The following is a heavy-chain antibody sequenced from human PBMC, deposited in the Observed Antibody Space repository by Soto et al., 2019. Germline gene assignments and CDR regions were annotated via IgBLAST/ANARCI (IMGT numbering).Heavy chain of an antibody. V-gene: IGHV4-39*01. CDR3: ATEIQTSLNWFDP. J-gene: IGHJ5*02. CDR2: IYYSGST. D-gene: IGHD5-18*01. CDR1: GGSISSSSYY. Sequence: QLQLQESGPGLVKPSETLSLTCTVSGGSISSSSYYWGWIRQPPGKGLEWIGSIYYSGSTYYNPSLKGRVTISVDTSKNQFSLKLSSVTAADTAVYYCATEIQTSLNWFDPWGQGTLVTVSS.